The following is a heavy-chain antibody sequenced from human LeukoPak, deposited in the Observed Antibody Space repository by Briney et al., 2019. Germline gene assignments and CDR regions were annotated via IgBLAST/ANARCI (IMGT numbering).Heavy chain of an antibody. CDR2: IYYSGST. V-gene: IGHV4-59*11. CDR1: GGSISSHY. J-gene: IGHJ4*02. CDR3: ARGLYYYVSSEIGLDY. Sequence: SETLSLTCTVSGGSISSHYWSWIRQPPGKGLEWIGYIYYSGSTNYNPSLKSRVTISVDTSKNQFSLKLSSVTAADTAVYYCARGLYYYVSSEIGLDYWGQGTLVTVSS. D-gene: IGHD3-22*01.